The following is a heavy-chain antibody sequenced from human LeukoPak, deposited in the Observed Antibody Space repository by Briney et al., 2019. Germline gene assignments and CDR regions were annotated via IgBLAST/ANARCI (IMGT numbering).Heavy chain of an antibody. D-gene: IGHD2-2*01. V-gene: IGHV1-2*02. CDR3: ARDGVHCSSTSCYLSDY. Sequence: APVKVSCKASGYTFTGYYMHWVRQAPGQGLEWMGWINPNSGGTNYAQKFQGRVTMTRDTSISTAYMDLSRLRSDDTAVYYCARDGVHCSSTSCYLSDYWGQGTLVTVSS. CDR2: INPNSGGT. CDR1: GYTFTGYY. J-gene: IGHJ4*02.